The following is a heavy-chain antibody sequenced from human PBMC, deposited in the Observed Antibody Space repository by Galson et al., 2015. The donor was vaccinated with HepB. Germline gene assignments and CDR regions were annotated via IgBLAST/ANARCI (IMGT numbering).Heavy chain of an antibody. CDR1: GFTFSGSA. CDR3: ARPFVPVRYYYYIDV. D-gene: IGHD2-2*01. V-gene: IGHV3-73*01. CDR2: IRSKTNNYAT. Sequence: SLRLSCAASGFTFSGSAMHWVRQASGKGLEWVGRIRSKTNNYATSYAASVKGRFTISRDDSKNTAYLQMNSLKTEDTAVYYCARPFVPVRYYYYIDVWGKGTTVTVSS. J-gene: IGHJ6*03.